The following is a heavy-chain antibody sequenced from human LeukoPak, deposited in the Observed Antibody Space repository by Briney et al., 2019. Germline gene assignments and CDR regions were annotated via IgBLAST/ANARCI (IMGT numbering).Heavy chain of an antibody. Sequence: SETLSLTCTVSGGSISSSSYYWGWIRQPPGKGLEWIGSIYYSGSTYYNPSLKSRVTISVDTSKNQFSLKLSSVTAADTAVYYCARDVVTIRSGGSGGDVWGKGTTVTVSS. V-gene: IGHV4-39*07. J-gene: IGHJ6*04. CDR2: IYYSGST. D-gene: IGHD2-15*01. CDR1: GGSISSSSYY. CDR3: ARDVVTIRSGGSGGDV.